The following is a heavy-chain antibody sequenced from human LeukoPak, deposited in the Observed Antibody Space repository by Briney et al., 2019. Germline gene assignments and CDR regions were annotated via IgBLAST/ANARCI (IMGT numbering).Heavy chain of an antibody. J-gene: IGHJ3*02. CDR1: GFTFSSHG. CDR3: AKDRGTSLCDAFDI. D-gene: IGHD6-25*01. V-gene: IGHV3-23*01. Sequence: GGSLRLSCAASGFTFSSHGINWVRQAPGKGLEWVSGISPSGSISYYADSVKGRFTISRDNSKNTVSLQMNSLRAEDTALYYCAKDRGTSLCDAFDIWGQGTMVTVSS. CDR2: ISPSGSIS.